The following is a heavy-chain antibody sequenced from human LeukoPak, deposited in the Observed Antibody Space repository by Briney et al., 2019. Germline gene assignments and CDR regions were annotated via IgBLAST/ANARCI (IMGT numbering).Heavy chain of an antibody. CDR2: INPNTGGT. D-gene: IGHD4-17*01. V-gene: IGHV1-2*02. Sequence: GASVKVSYKASGYTFTGYYLHWVRQAPGQGLEWMGWINPNTGGTNFAQKFQGKVTVTRDTSISTAYMELSRLRSDDMAVYYCARDPDDGDYLDFWGQGTLVTVSS. CDR1: GYTFTGYY. CDR3: ARDPDDGDYLDF. J-gene: IGHJ4*02.